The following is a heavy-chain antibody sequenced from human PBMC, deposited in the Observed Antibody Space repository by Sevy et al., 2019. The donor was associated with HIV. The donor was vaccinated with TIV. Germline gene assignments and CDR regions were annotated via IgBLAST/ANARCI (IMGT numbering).Heavy chain of an antibody. CDR2: INSDGSST. CDR3: ATEGSSTGDYVLGS. CDR1: GFTFSSYW. Sequence: GGSLRLSCAASGFTFSSYWMHWVRQAPGKGLVWVSRINSDGSSTIYADSVKGRFTISRDNAKNTVYLQMRSLRAEDTAVNSCATEGSSTGDYVLGSWGQGTLVTVSS. V-gene: IGHV3-74*01. J-gene: IGHJ5*02. D-gene: IGHD4-17*01.